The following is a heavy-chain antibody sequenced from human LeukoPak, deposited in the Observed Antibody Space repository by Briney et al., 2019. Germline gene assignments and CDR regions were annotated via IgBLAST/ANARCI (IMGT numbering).Heavy chain of an antibody. V-gene: IGHV1-18*01. J-gene: IGHJ5*02. CDR1: GYTFTSYG. D-gene: IGHD3-22*01. Sequence: ASVKVSCKASGYTFTSYGINWVRQAPGQGLEWMGWISAYKGNTNYAQKLQGRVTMTTDTSTSTAYMELRSLRSDDTAVYYCARDGYSGYYDSTPNWFDPWGQGTLVTVSS. CDR3: ARDGYSGYYDSTPNWFDP. CDR2: ISAYKGNT.